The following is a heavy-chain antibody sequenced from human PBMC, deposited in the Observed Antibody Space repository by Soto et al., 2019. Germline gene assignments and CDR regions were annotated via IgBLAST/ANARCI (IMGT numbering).Heavy chain of an antibody. CDR1: GGTFRRYT. V-gene: IGHV1-69*01. CDR3: ATTHVSETDGVFDYFDF. J-gene: IGHJ4*02. Sequence: QVHLVQSGPEVKRPGSSVKVSCKASGGTFRRYTLCWVRQAPGQGLEWMGGSTPFLGTPNYAHKFQGRVTISADDSTGTAYMDLGSVRAEDTAMYYCATTHVSETDGVFDYFDFWGQGTLVTVSS. D-gene: IGHD2-21*02. CDR2: STPFLGTP.